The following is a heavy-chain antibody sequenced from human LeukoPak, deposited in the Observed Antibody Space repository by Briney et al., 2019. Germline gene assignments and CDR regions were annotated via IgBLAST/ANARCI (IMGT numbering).Heavy chain of an antibody. CDR1: GFTFSNYW. CDR3: TRGRTATGDY. D-gene: IGHD2-8*02. Sequence: QSGGSLRLSCAASGFTFSNYWMHWVRQVPGKEPVWVSRISPNGTSTAYADSVKGRFTISRDNDMFTLYLYMNSLRAEDTAVYYCTRGRTATGDYWGQGTLVSVSS. J-gene: IGHJ4*02. V-gene: IGHV3-74*01. CDR2: ISPNGTST.